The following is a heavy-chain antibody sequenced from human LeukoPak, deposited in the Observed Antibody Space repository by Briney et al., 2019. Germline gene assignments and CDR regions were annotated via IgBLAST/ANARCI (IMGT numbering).Heavy chain of an antibody. J-gene: IGHJ4*02. Sequence: GGALRLSCAASGFTTSSSRMHGVRQAPREGPGWVSRISSDVSRTTYTDSLKGRFTVSKDNANNTLYLQLKSLRTEDTAVYYCLRVWGVPVWGQGSLVTVSS. CDR2: ISSDVSRT. D-gene: IGHD3-10*01. V-gene: IGHV3-74*03. CDR3: LRVWGVPV. CDR1: GFTTSSSR.